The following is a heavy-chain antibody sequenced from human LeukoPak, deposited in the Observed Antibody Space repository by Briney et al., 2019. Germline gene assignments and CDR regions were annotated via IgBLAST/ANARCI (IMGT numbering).Heavy chain of an antibody. D-gene: IGHD3-3*01. CDR1: GFTFSSYA. Sequence: PTGGSLRLSCAASGFTFSSYAMSWVRQAPGKGLEWVGFIRSKAYGGTTEYAASVKGRFTISRDDSKSIAYLQMNSLKTEDTAVYYCTRARPLRFLEWFPVFQHWGQGTLVTVSS. V-gene: IGHV3-49*04. CDR3: TRARPLRFLEWFPVFQH. CDR2: IRSKAYGGTT. J-gene: IGHJ1*01.